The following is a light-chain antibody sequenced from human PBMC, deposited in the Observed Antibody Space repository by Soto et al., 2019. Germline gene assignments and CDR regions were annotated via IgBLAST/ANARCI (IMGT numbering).Light chain of an antibody. CDR2: GAS. V-gene: IGKV3-20*01. Sequence: EIVLTQSPGTLSLSPGERATLSCGASQSFSSSFLAWYQQKPGQAPRLLIYGASSRATGIPDRFSGSGSGTDFSLTISRLETEDCAVYYCQQYGSSSWTFGQGTKVEIK. J-gene: IGKJ1*01. CDR3: QQYGSSSWT. CDR1: QSFSSSF.